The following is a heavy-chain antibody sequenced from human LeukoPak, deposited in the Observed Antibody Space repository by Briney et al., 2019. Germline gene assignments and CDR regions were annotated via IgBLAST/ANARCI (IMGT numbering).Heavy chain of an antibody. Sequence: SGGTLRLSCAASGFTVSSNYMSWVRQAPGKGLEWVSVIYIGGGTNYSASVKGRFTISRDNYKNTLYLQINSLRAEDTAVYYCASGGYKWGQGTLVTVSS. CDR2: IYIGGGT. CDR1: GFTVSSNY. J-gene: IGHJ4*02. V-gene: IGHV3-53*01. CDR3: ASGGYK. D-gene: IGHD3-10*01.